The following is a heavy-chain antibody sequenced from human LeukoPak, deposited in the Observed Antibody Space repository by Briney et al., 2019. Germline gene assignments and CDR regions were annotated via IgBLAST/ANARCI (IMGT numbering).Heavy chain of an antibody. Sequence: PSETLSLTCTVYGGSFSGYYWSWIREPPGKGLEWIGEINHSGSTNYNPSLKSRVTISVDTSKNQFSLKLSSVTAADTAVYYCARGYGPGSYYHYWGQGTLVTVSS. D-gene: IGHD3-10*01. CDR2: INHSGST. CDR3: ARGYGPGSYYHY. CDR1: GGSFSGYY. V-gene: IGHV4-34*01. J-gene: IGHJ4*02.